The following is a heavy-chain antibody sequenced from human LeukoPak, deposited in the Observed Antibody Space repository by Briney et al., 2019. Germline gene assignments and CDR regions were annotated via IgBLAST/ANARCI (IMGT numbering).Heavy chain of an antibody. J-gene: IGHJ5*02. V-gene: IGHV4-30-4*08. D-gene: IGHD3-10*01. CDR2: IYYSGST. Sequence: PSETLSLTCTVSGGSISSGDYYWSWIRQPPGTGLEWIGYIYYSGSTYYNPSLKRRVTISVDTSKNQFSLKLGPATAADTAVYYCARQQLVWFGELLENNWFDPRGQGTLVTVSS. CDR1: GGSISSGDYY. CDR3: ARQQLVWFGELLENNWFDP.